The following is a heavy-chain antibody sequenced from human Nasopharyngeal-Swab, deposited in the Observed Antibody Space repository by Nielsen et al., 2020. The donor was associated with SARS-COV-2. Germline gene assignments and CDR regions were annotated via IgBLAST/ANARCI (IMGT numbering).Heavy chain of an antibody. Sequence: ASVQVSCKASGYTFTDYYLHWVRQAPGQGLEWMGWINPNSGGTNYAQKFQGRVTMTRDTSISTAYMELSRLRSDDTAVYYCARKEATAMEELYYYGMDVWGQGTTVTVSS. CDR3: ARKEATAMEELYYYGMDV. CDR2: INPNSGGT. D-gene: IGHD5-18*01. V-gene: IGHV1-2*02. CDR1: GYTFTDYY. J-gene: IGHJ6*02.